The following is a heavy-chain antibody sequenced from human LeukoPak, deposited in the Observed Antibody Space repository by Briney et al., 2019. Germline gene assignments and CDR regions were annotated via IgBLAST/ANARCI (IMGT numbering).Heavy chain of an antibody. V-gene: IGHV1-69*13. CDR1: GYTFTGYY. J-gene: IGHJ3*02. Sequence: SVKVSCKVSGYTFTGYYLHWVRQAPGQGLEWMGGIIPIFGTANYAQKFQGRVTITADESTSTAYMELSSLRSEDTAVYYCARENGGLDAFDIWGQGTMVTVSS. CDR3: ARENGGLDAFDI. D-gene: IGHD4-23*01. CDR2: IIPIFGTA.